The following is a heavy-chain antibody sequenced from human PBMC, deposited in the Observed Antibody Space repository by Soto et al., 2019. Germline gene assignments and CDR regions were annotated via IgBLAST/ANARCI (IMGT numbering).Heavy chain of an antibody. D-gene: IGHD3-16*01. CDR1: GFTVSSYA. CDR2: ISGSGST. Sequence: EVQLLESGGGLVQPGGSLRLSCAASGFTVSSYAMSWVRQAPGKGLEWVSVISGSGSTYSADSVKGRFTISRDSSKNTVYLQMNSLRAEDMAVYYCAKALRFTFTTGYYMDVWGRGTPVTVSS. J-gene: IGHJ6*03. V-gene: IGHV3-23*01. CDR3: AKALRFTFTTGYYMDV.